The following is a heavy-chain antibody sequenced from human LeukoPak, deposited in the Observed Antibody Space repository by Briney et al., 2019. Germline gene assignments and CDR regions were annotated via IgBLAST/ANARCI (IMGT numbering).Heavy chain of an antibody. D-gene: IGHD2-2*02. V-gene: IGHV4-39*01. CDR3: ASPTPTAAIEGYYYMGV. Sequence: PSETLSLTCTVSGDSLSSSYYWGWIRQPPGEGLEWIGSIYYSGRTYYNPSLQSRVTISVDTSKNQFSLKLSSVTAADTAVYYCASPTPTAAIEGYYYMGVWGKGTTVTVSS. J-gene: IGHJ6*03. CDR2: IYYSGRT. CDR1: GDSLSSSYY.